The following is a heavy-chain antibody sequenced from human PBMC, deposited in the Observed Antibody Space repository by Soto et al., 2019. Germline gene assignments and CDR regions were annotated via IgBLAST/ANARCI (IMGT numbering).Heavy chain of an antibody. D-gene: IGHD3-3*01. J-gene: IGHJ6*02. Sequence: GSLRLSCAASGFTFSIYSMNWVLQAPWKGLEWVSSISSSSSYIYYADSVKGRFTISRDNAKNSLYLQMNSLRAEDTAVYYCASATDYDFWSGYYAPLGYYYGMDVWGQGTTVTVSS. CDR1: GFTFSIYS. CDR2: ISSSSSYI. V-gene: IGHV3-21*01. CDR3: ASATDYDFWSGYYAPLGYYYGMDV.